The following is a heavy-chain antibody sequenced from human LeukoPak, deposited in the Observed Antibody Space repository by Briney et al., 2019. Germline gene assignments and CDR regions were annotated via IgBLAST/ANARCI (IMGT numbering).Heavy chain of an antibody. CDR2: INPNSGGT. V-gene: IGHV1-2*02. D-gene: IGHD5-24*01. J-gene: IGHJ4*02. CDR1: GYTFTDYY. CDR3: ARNRYGYNFGY. Sequence: ASVKVSCKASGYTFTDYYFHWVRQAPGQGLEWMGWINPNSGGTNYAQKFQGRVTMTRDTSISTTYMELSSLTSDDTAVYFCARNRYGYNFGYWAQGTPVTVSS.